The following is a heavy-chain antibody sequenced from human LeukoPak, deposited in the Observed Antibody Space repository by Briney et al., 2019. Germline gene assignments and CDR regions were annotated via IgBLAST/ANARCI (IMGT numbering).Heavy chain of an antibody. V-gene: IGHV1-46*01. CDR3: VREAGITGTTPLDY. J-gene: IGHJ4*02. CDR1: GYTFTSYY. D-gene: IGHD1-20*01. Sequence: GASVKVSGKASGYTFTSYYIHWVRQAPGQGLEWMGVIKCSGGGTTYAQKFQGRVTMTRDMSTSTVYMDLSSLSSEDTAVYYCVREAGITGTTPLDYWGQGTLVTVSS. CDR2: IKCSGGGT.